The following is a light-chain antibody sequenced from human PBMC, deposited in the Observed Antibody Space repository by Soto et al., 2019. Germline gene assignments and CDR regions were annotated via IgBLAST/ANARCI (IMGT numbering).Light chain of an antibody. Sequence: QSALTQPASVSGSPGQSITISCTGTXSXVGGYDFVSWYQHHPGKAPKLMIYAVIYRPSGVSNRFSGSKSGNTASLTISGLQAEXEXXYYCSSYTSSGGGVFGGGTKLTVL. CDR1: XSXVGGYDF. J-gene: IGLJ3*02. V-gene: IGLV2-14*01. CDR2: AVI. CDR3: SSYTSSGGGV.